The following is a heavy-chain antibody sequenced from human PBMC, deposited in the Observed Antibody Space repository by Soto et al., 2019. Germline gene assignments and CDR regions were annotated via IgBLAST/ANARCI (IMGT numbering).Heavy chain of an antibody. CDR3: ASTNSRDGYSNPQYFDY. CDR1: GGTFSSYA. V-gene: IGHV1-69*13. J-gene: IGHJ4*02. CDR2: IIPIFGTA. Sequence: ASVNVSCKASGGTFSSYAISWVRQAPGQGLEWMGGIIPIFGTANYAQKFQGRVTITADESTSTAYMELSSLRSEDTAVYYCASTNSRDGYSNPQYFDYWGQGTLVTVSS. D-gene: IGHD5-18*01.